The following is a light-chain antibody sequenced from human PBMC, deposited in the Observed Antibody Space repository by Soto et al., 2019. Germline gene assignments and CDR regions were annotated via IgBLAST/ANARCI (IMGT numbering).Light chain of an antibody. CDR3: QQYSIWRT. Sequence: EIVLTQSPDTLSLSPGERATLSCRASQSVSSSYLAWYQQRPGQAPRLLIYGASTRATGIPARFSGSGSGTEFTLTISGLQSEDFAVYYCQQYSIWRTFGQGTKVDIK. J-gene: IGKJ1*01. V-gene: IGKV3-15*01. CDR2: GAS. CDR1: QSVSSSY.